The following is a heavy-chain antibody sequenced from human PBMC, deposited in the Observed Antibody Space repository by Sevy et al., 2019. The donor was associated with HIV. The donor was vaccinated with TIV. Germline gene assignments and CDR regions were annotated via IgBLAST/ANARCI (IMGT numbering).Heavy chain of an antibody. D-gene: IGHD4-17*01. CDR2: ISNSGTTI. J-gene: IGHJ4*02. CDR3: ARDLPTSATTVAHFDC. CDR1: GFRFSSYE. Sequence: GGSLRLSCAASGFRFSSYEMNWVRQAPGKGLEWVSSISNSGTTISYSDSVRGRLTIYLDNARNLLYLQMNSLRAEDTAVYYCARDLPTSATTVAHFDCWGQGTLVTVSS. V-gene: IGHV3-48*03.